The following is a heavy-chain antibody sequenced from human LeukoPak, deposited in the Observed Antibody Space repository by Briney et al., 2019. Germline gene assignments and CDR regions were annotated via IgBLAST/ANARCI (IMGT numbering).Heavy chain of an antibody. D-gene: IGHD5-18*01. Sequence: PGGSLRLSCAASGFTFSSYGMHWVRQAPGKGLEWVAVISYDGSNKYYADSVKGRFNISRDNSKNTLYLQMNSLRAEDTAVYYCAKDRDTYFDYWGQGTLVTVSS. CDR3: AKDRDTYFDY. J-gene: IGHJ4*02. CDR1: GFTFSSYG. CDR2: ISYDGSNK. V-gene: IGHV3-30*18.